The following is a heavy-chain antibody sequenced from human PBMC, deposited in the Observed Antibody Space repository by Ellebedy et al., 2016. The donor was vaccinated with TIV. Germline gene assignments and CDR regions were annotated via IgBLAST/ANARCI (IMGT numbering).Heavy chain of an antibody. J-gene: IGHJ4*02. CDR3: AKLGHRATPDDS. CDR2: IDLSDSDT. Sequence: GESLKISCQGSAYSFINYWIVWVRQMPGRGLEWMGIIDLSDSDTRYSPSFQGQVTISADRSVTTAYLHFNSLKPSDTAVCYCAKLGHRATPDDSWGQGTLVTVSS. V-gene: IGHV5-51*01. D-gene: IGHD1-14*01. CDR1: AYSFINYW.